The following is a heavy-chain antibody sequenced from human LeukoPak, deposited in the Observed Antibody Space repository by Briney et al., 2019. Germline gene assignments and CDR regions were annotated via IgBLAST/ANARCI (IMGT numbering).Heavy chain of an antibody. CDR3: ARDRDTSFDI. J-gene: IGHJ3*02. CDR2: ISSSSSYI. D-gene: IGHD5-18*01. Sequence: GGSLRLSCSVSGFTFTTYGMSWVRQGPGKGLEWVSSISSSSSYIYYADSVKGRFTISRDNAKNSLYLQMNSLRAEDTAVYYCARDRDTSFDIWGQGTMVTVSS. V-gene: IGHV3-21*01. CDR1: GFTFTTYG.